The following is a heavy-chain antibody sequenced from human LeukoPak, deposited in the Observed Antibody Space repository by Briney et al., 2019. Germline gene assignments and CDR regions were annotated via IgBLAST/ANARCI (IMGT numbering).Heavy chain of an antibody. Sequence: ASVKVSCKASGGTFSSYAISWVRQAPGQGLEWMGGIIPIFGTANYAQKFQGRVTTTADESTSTAYMELSSLRSEDTAVYYCARADAFGITGTTSYYYYGMDVWGQGTTVTVSS. CDR2: IIPIFGTA. CDR3: ARADAFGITGTTSYYYYGMDV. J-gene: IGHJ6*02. D-gene: IGHD1-7*01. CDR1: GGTFSSYA. V-gene: IGHV1-69*13.